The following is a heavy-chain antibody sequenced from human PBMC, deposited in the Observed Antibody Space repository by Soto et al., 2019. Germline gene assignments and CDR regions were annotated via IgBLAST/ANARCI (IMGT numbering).Heavy chain of an antibody. D-gene: IGHD5-18*01. V-gene: IGHV3-23*01. CDR2: INNVASST. J-gene: IGHJ4*02. CDR1: GFTFSSYA. CDR3: AKTGPGSSYGYYFDS. Sequence: GGSLRLSCATSGFTFSSYAMSWVRQAPGKGLEWVSGINNVASSTYYADSVKGRFTISRDNSKNTLYLQMYSLRAEDTAVYYCAKTGPGSSYGYYFDSWGQGTMVTVSS.